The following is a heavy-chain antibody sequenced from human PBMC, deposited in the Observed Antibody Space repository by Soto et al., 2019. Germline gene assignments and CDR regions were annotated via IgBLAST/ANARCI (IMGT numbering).Heavy chain of an antibody. V-gene: IGHV4-39*01. D-gene: IGHD1-7*01. CDR3: ARYRSGTMDSY. CDR2: IYNSGST. CDR1: GGPISSSGYY. Sequence: QLQVQESGPGLVKPSETLSLTCTVSGGPISSSGYYWGWIRQPPGKGLEWIGSIYNSGSTRYNPSLKSRVTISIDPSKNQFSLKLSYMTAADTAVYYCARYRSGTMDSYWGQGTLVTASS. J-gene: IGHJ4*02.